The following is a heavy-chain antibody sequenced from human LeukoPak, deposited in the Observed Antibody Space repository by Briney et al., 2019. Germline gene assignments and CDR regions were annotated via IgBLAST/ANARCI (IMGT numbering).Heavy chain of an antibody. V-gene: IGHV1-46*01. D-gene: IGHD6-13*01. CDR1: GYTFTSYY. CDR3: ARDGVAAAGTDYYYYMDV. CDR2: INPSGGST. J-gene: IGHJ6*03. Sequence: GASVKVSCKASGYTFTSYYMHWVRQAPGQGLEWMGIINPSGGSTSHAQKFQGRVTMTRDMSTSTVYMELSSLRSEDTAVYYCARDGVAAAGTDYYYYMDVWGKGTTVTVSS.